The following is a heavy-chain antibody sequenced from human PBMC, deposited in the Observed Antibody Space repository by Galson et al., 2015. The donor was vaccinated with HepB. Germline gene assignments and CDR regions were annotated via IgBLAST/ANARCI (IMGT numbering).Heavy chain of an antibody. Sequence: VKVSCKASGYTFTNYGLSWVRQAPGQGLEWMGWISPYNGNTNYAQNLRGRVTMTTDTSTSTAYMEVRSLRSDDTAVYYCARVASYGSGGFYNPYYYYMDVWGKGTTVTVSS. CDR1: GYTFTNYG. CDR2: ISPYNGNT. J-gene: IGHJ6*03. V-gene: IGHV1-18*01. CDR3: ARVASYGSGGFYNPYYYYMDV. D-gene: IGHD3-10*01.